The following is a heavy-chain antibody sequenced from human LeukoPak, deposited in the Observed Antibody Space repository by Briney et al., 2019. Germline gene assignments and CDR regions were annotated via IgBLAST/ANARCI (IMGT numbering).Heavy chain of an antibody. CDR2: IRYDGSNK. J-gene: IGHJ4*02. CDR3: AKDHAGIAVAGYFDY. V-gene: IGHV3-30*02. D-gene: IGHD6-19*01. CDR1: GFTFSSYG. Sequence: GGSLRLSCAASGFTFSSYGMHWVRQAPGKGLEWVAFIRYDGSNKYYADSVKGRFTISRDNSKNPLYLQMNSLRAEDTAVYYCAKDHAGIAVAGYFDYWGQGTLVTVSS.